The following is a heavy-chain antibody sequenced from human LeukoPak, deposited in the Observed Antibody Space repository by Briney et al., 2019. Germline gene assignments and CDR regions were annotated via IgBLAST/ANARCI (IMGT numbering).Heavy chain of an antibody. CDR3: ATIIMVRGIITLHYFDN. D-gene: IGHD3-10*01. Sequence: ASVEVSCKVSGYTLTELSMHWVRQAPGKGLEWMGGFDPEDGETIYAQKFQGRVTMAEDTSIDTAYMELSSLRSEDTAVYYCATIIMVRGIITLHYFDNWGQGTLVTVSS. V-gene: IGHV1-24*01. J-gene: IGHJ4*02. CDR2: FDPEDGET. CDR1: GYTLTELS.